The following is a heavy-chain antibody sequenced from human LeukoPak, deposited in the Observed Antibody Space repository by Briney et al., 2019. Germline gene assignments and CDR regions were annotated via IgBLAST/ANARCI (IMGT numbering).Heavy chain of an antibody. Sequence: GGSLRLSCAASGFTFSSYAMSWFRQAPGKGLDWVSTISGVGGSTYYADSVKGRFTISRDNSKNTLYLQMNSLRAEDTAVYYCARGTYGMDVWGQGTTVTVSS. CDR2: ISGVGGST. CDR3: ARGTYGMDV. CDR1: GFTFSSYA. V-gene: IGHV3-23*01. J-gene: IGHJ6*02.